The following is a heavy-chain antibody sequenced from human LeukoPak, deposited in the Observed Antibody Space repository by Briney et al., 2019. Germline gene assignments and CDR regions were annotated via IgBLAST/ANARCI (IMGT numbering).Heavy chain of an antibody. CDR2: IKSKTDGGTT. CDR3: TTAVGYYGSGTYYPLEY. CDR1: GFTFNNAW. Sequence: PGGSLRLSCAASGFTFNNAWMSWVRQAPGKGLEWVGRIKSKTDGGTTDYAAPVKGRFTISRDDSKNTLYLQMNSLKTEDTAVYYCTTAVGYYGSGTYYPLEYWGQGTPVTVSS. J-gene: IGHJ4*02. V-gene: IGHV3-15*01. D-gene: IGHD3-10*01.